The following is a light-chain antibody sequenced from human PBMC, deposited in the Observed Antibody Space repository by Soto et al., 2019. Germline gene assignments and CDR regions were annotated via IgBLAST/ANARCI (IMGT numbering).Light chain of an antibody. V-gene: IGKV3-11*01. CDR3: QQRSNWLWT. J-gene: IGKJ1*01. Sequence: EIVLTQSPATLSLSPGERATLSCRASQSVSSYLAWYQQTPGQAPRLLIYDASNRATGIPARFSGSGSGTDFTLTISSLEPEDFAVYYCQQRSNWLWTFGQGTKVDI. CDR1: QSVSSY. CDR2: DAS.